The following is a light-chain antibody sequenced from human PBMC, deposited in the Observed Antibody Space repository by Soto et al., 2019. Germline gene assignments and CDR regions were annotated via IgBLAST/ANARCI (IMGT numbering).Light chain of an antibody. Sequence: QSALTQPRSVSGSPGQSVTISCTGTSSDVGGYNYVSWYQHHPGKAPKLMIYDVSKWPSGVPDRFSGSKSGNTASLTISGLQAEDEADYYCCSFAGSHTWVFGGGTKLTVL. CDR3: CSFAGSHTWV. CDR2: DVS. V-gene: IGLV2-11*01. CDR1: SSDVGGYNY. J-gene: IGLJ3*02.